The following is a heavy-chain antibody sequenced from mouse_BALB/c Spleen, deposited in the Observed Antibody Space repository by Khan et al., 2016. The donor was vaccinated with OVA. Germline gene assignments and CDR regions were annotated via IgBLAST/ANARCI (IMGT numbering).Heavy chain of an antibody. CDR3: ARTLYGSGYDYAMDY. Sequence: QIQLVQSGPELKKPGETVKISCKASGYIFTNYGMTWVKQAPGKGLKWMGWINTYTGEPTYADDFKGRFAFSLETSANTAYLQINNLKNEDTSTSDLARTLYGSGYDYAMDYWGQGTSVTVSS. V-gene: IGHV9-3-1*01. CDR2: INTYTGEP. J-gene: IGHJ4*01. D-gene: IGHD1-1*01. CDR1: GYIFTNYG.